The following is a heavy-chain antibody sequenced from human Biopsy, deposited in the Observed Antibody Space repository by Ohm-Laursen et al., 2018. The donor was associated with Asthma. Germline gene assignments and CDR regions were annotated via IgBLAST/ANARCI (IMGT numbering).Heavy chain of an antibody. CDR2: INSVFGTT. V-gene: IGHV1-69*13. Sequence: GASVKVSCKSLGGTFNTYVIGWVRQAPGQGLERMGGINSVFGTTTYPQKFRDRVTITADDSTSTVYMELSSLRSEDTAVYYCARKAGSCISRTCYSLDFWGQGTLVTVSS. J-gene: IGHJ4*02. CDR1: GGTFNTYV. CDR3: ARKAGSCISRTCYSLDF. D-gene: IGHD2-2*01.